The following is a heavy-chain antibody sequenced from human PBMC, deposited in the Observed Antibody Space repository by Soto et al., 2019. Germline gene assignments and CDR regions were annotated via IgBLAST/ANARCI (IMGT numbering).Heavy chain of an antibody. CDR1: GYTFTSYG. V-gene: IGHV1-18*01. CDR3: ARETFNDYALFSRGTGAFDI. J-gene: IGHJ3*02. D-gene: IGHD4-17*01. CDR2: ISAYNGNT. Sequence: QVQLVQSGAEVKKPGASVKVSCKASGYTFTSYGISWVRQAPGQGLEWMGWISAYNGNTNYAQKLQGRVTMTTDTSTSTAYMELRSRRSDGTAVYYCARETFNDYALFSRGTGAFDIWGQGTMVTVSS.